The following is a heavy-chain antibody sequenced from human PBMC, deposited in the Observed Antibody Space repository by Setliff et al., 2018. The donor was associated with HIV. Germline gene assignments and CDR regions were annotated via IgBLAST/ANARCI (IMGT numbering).Heavy chain of an antibody. Sequence: TLSLTCTVSGGSISSGSYYWSWIRQPAGKGLEWIGHIYTSGSTNYNPSLQSRVTISVDMSKNQFSLNLNSVTAADTAVYYCARGQGCGGGCHYAFEMWGQGTMVTVSS. CDR1: GGSISSGSYY. V-gene: IGHV4-61*09. D-gene: IGHD2-21*02. CDR2: IYTSGST. CDR3: ARGQGCGGGCHYAFEM. J-gene: IGHJ3*02.